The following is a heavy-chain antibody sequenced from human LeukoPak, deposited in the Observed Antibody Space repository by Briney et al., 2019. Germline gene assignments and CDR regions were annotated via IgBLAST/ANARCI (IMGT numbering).Heavy chain of an antibody. V-gene: IGHV7-4-1*02. Sequence: ASVKVSCKASGYTFTTYAMNWVRPAPGQGLEWMGRINTNTGNPTYAQGFTRRFVFSLDTSVSTAYLQISSLKAEDTAVYFCARDYVGATEGFNWFDPWGQGTLVTVSS. CDR1: GYTFTTYA. CDR3: ARDYVGATEGFNWFDP. D-gene: IGHD1-26*01. CDR2: INTNTGNP. J-gene: IGHJ5*02.